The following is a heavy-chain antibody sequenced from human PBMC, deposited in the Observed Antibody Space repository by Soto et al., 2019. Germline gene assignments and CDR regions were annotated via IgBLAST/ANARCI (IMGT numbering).Heavy chain of an antibody. CDR2: ISGSGGST. V-gene: IGHV3-23*01. CDR3: AKDDYGDYAAYVDY. CDR1: GFTFSSYA. Sequence: GGSLRLSCAASGFTFSSYAMSWVRQAPGKGLEWVSAISGSGGSTYYADSVKGRFTISRDNSKNTLYLQMNSLRAEDTAVYYCAKDDYGDYAAYVDYWGQGTLVTVSS. J-gene: IGHJ4*02. D-gene: IGHD4-17*01.